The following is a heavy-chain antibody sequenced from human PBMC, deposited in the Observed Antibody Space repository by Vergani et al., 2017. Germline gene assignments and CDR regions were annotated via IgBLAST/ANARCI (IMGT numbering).Heavy chain of an antibody. CDR2: ISSSSSYI. V-gene: IGHV3-21*01. J-gene: IGHJ4*02. CDR1: GFTFSSSS. Sequence: EVQLVESGGGLVKPGGSLRLSCAASGFTFSSSSMNWVRQAPGKGLEWVSSISSSSSYIYYADSVKGRFTISRDNAKNSLYLQMNSLRAEDTAVYYCARDGGYCSGGSCYSLYYFDYWGQGTLVTVSS. CDR3: ARDGGYCSGGSCYSLYYFDY. D-gene: IGHD2-15*01.